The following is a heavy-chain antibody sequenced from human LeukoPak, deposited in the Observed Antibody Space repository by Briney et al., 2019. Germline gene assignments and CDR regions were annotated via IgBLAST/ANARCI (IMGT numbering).Heavy chain of an antibody. CDR3: ARDDSSGYVDAFDI. J-gene: IGHJ3*02. D-gene: IGHD3-22*01. CDR1: GGSISSGSYY. V-gene: IGHV4-61*02. CDR2: IYTSGST. Sequence: SETLSLTCTVSGGSISSGSYYWSWIRQSAGKGLEWIGRIYTSGSTNYNPSLKSRVTISVDTSKNQFSLKLSSVTAADTAVYYCARDDSSGYVDAFDIWGQGTMVTVSS.